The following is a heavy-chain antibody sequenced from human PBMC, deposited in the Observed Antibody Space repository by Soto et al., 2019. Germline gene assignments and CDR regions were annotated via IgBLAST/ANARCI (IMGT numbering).Heavy chain of an antibody. V-gene: IGHV4-34*01. CDR2: INHSGST. J-gene: IGHJ4*02. CDR1: GGSFSGYY. Sequence: NPSETLSLTCAVYGGSFSGYYWSWIRQPPGKGLEWIGEINHSGSTNYNPSLKSRVTISVDTSKNQFSLKLSSVTAADTAVYYCARDEWAHYDSSGYDDYWGQGTLVTVSS. CDR3: ARDEWAHYDSSGYDDY. D-gene: IGHD3-22*01.